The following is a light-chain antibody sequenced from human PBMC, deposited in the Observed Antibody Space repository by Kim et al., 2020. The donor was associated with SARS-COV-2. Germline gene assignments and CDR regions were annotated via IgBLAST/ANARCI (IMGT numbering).Light chain of an antibody. CDR3: QQYNNWLT. J-gene: IGKJ4*01. CDR1: QSVSSN. CDR2: GAS. V-gene: IGKV3-15*01. Sequence: LSVSPGERATLSCRASQSVSSNVAWYQQKPGQAPRLLIYGASTRATGIPARFSGSGSGTEFTLTISSLQSEDFAVYYCQQYNNWLTFGGGTKLEI.